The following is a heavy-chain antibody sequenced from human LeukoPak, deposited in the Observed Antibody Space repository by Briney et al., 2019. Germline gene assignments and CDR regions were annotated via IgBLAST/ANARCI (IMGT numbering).Heavy chain of an antibody. J-gene: IGHJ4*02. CDR1: GGSFSGYY. V-gene: IGHV4-34*01. CDR2: INHSGST. D-gene: IGHD3-22*01. Sequence: SETLSLTCAVYGGSFSGYYWSWIRQPPGKGLEWIGEINHSGSTNYNPSLKSRVTISVDTSKNQFSLKLSSVTAADTAVYYCARGLYYDSSVGTTFDYWGQGTLVTVSS. CDR3: ARGLYYDSSVGTTFDY.